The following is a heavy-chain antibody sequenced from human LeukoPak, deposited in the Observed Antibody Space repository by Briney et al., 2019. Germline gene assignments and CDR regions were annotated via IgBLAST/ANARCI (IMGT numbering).Heavy chain of an antibody. CDR3: AAPGTGDSGDILTGYYGIDY. J-gene: IGHJ4*02. Sequence: ASVKVSCKASGYTFTGYYMHWVRQAPGQGLEWMGWINPNSGGTNYAQKFQGRVTMTRDTSISTAYMELSRLRSDDTAVYYCAAPGTGDSGDILTGYYGIDYWGQGTLVTVSS. CDR1: GYTFTGYY. CDR2: INPNSGGT. V-gene: IGHV1-2*02. D-gene: IGHD3-9*01.